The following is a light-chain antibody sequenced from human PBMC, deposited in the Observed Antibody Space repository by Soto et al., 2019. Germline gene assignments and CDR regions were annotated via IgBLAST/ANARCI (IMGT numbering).Light chain of an antibody. V-gene: IGLV2-14*01. J-gene: IGLJ1*01. CDR3: SSLTSGSTRV. CDR1: SRDVGGYDY. Sequence: QSALTQPASVSGSPGQSITISCTGTSRDVGGYDYVSWYQQHPDKAPKLIVYEVTHRPSGVSNRFSGSKSGNTASLTISGLQAEYEADYYCSSLTSGSTRVFGTGTKLTVL. CDR2: EVT.